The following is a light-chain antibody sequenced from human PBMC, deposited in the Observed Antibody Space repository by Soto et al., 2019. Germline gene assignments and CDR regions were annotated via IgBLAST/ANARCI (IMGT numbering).Light chain of an antibody. J-gene: IGKJ5*01. CDR3: QQRSNWPIT. Sequence: EIVLTQSPSTFSFSPAERSTLSCMASQNINRYLAWYHQKPGQPPRLLIYDASTRATGIPARFSGSGSGTDFTLTISSLEPEDFAVYYCQQRSNWPITFGQGTRLEIK. CDR1: QNINRY. V-gene: IGKV3-11*01. CDR2: DAS.